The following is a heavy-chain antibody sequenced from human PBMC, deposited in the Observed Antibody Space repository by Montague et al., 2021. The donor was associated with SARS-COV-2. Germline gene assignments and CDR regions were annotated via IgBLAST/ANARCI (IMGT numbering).Heavy chain of an antibody. CDR1: GGSISSDGYY. Sequence: TLSLTCTVSGGSISSDGYYWSWIRQHPGKGLEWIGYLYYSGSTYYNPSLKSRVTISVDTSKNQFSLKLSSVTAADTAVYYCARSSAPSITIFGVSNTYWDFDLWGRGTPVTVSS. D-gene: IGHD3-3*01. J-gene: IGHJ2*01. CDR3: ARSSAPSITIFGVSNTYWDFDL. CDR2: LYYSGST. V-gene: IGHV4-31*03.